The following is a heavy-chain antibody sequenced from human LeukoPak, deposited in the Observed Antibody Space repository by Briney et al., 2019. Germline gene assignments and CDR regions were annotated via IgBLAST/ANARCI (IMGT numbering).Heavy chain of an antibody. CDR3: AIDRDWYFDS. D-gene: IGHD3-9*01. J-gene: IGHJ4*02. Sequence: GGSLRLSCVASGFTFTSYWIHWVRQAPGKGLVWVSRIDYYGCRTNYVDSVKRRFTISRDNANNTMYLQMNSLRAEDTAVYYCAIDRDWYFDSWGQGTLVTVSS. CDR2: IDYYGCRT. V-gene: IGHV3-74*01. CDR1: GFTFTSYW.